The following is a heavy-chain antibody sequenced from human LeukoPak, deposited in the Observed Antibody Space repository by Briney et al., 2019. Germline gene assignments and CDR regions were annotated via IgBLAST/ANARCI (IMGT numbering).Heavy chain of an antibody. CDR3: ASRSSIWSGYQDTLYYFDS. V-gene: IGHV4-59*01. CDR2: IYYSGSS. CDR1: GASISRYY. J-gene: IGHJ4*02. D-gene: IGHD3-3*01. Sequence: SETLSLACTVSGASISRYYWSWIRQPPMKGLEWIGQIYYSGSSSYNPSFQSRVTISVDTSKNQFSLKLSSVTAADTAVYYCASRSSIWSGYQDTLYYFDSWGQGTLVTVSS.